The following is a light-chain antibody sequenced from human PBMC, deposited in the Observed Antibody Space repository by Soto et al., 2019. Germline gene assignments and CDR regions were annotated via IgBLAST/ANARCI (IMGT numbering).Light chain of an antibody. J-gene: IGLJ1*01. CDR2: DVS. Sequence: QSALTQPASVSGSPGQSITISCTGTSSDVGSYNLVSWYQQHPGKAPKLMIYDVSKRPSGVPDRFFGSKSGNTASLTISGLQAEDEADYYCCSYAGSYFYVFGTGTKVTVL. CDR1: SSDVGSYNL. V-gene: IGLV2-23*02. CDR3: CSYAGSYFYV.